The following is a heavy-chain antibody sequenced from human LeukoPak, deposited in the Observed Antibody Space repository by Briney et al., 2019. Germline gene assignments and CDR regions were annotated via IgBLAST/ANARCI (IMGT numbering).Heavy chain of an antibody. Sequence: GGSLRLSCAASGFTFSSYGMHWVRQAPGKGLEWVAVICYDGSNKYYADSVKGRFTISRDNSKNTLYLQMNSLRAEDTAVYYCARDGVGYYGSGSYYNRYFDYWGQGTLVTVSS. V-gene: IGHV3-33*01. CDR2: ICYDGSNK. D-gene: IGHD3-10*01. CDR3: ARDGVGYYGSGSYYNRYFDY. J-gene: IGHJ4*02. CDR1: GFTFSSYG.